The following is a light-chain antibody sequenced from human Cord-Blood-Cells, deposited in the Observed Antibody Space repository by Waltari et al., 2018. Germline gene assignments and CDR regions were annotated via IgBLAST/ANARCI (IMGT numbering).Light chain of an antibody. CDR3: QQYNNLYT. V-gene: IGKV3-15*01. Sequence: EIVMTQSPATLSVSPGDRATLSCRASQSVSSNLAWYQQKPGQAPRLLIYGASTRATGIPARFSGSGSGTEFTLTISSLQSEDFAVYYCQQYNNLYTFGQGTKLEIK. CDR1: QSVSSN. J-gene: IGKJ2*01. CDR2: GAS.